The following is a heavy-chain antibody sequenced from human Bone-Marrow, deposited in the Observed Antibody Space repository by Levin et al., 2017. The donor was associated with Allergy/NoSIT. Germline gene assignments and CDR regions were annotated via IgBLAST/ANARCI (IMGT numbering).Heavy chain of an antibody. D-gene: IGHD3-10*01. J-gene: IGHJ6*02. CDR1: GFTFDDYA. Sequence: GESLKISCAASGFTFDDYAMHWVRQAPGKGLEWVSLISWDGGSTYYADSVKGRFTISRDNSKNSLYLQMNSLRAEDTALYYCAKDLSAPGKRITMVRGVMFYYYYGMDVWGQGTTVTVSS. V-gene: IGHV3-43D*03. CDR2: ISWDGGST. CDR3: AKDLSAPGKRITMVRGVMFYYYYGMDV.